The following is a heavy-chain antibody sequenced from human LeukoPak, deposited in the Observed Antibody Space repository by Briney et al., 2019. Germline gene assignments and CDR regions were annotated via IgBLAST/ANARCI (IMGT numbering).Heavy chain of an antibody. D-gene: IGHD2-21*02. J-gene: IGHJ4*02. CDR1: GFTFSSYS. CDR3: EREGMGLTYCGGDCPPSDY. V-gene: IGHV3-21*01. Sequence: GGSLRLSCAASGFTFSSYSMNWVRQAPGKGLEWVSSISSSSSYIYCADSVKGRFTISRDNAKNSLYLQMNSLRAEDTAVYYCEREGMGLTYCGGDCPPSDYWGQGTLVTVSS. CDR2: ISSSSSYI.